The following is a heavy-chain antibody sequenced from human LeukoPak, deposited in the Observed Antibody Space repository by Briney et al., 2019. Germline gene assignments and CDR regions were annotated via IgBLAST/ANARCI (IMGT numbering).Heavy chain of an antibody. V-gene: IGHV3-72*01. J-gene: IGHJ4*02. CDR1: GLTFSDNY. CDR3: ANFFGNNFGF. Sequence: PWGSPRLSCAASGLTFSDNYMDWVRQAPGKGLEWVGRSRNRDNSYITEYAASVEGRFTILRDDSKKSLYLQMNSLKTEDTAVYYCANFFGNNFGFWGQGTLVSVSS. CDR2: SRNRDNSYIT. D-gene: IGHD5-24*01.